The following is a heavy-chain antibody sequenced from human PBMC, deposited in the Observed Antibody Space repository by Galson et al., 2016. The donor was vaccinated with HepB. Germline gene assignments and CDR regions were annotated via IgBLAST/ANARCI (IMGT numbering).Heavy chain of an antibody. CDR1: GYTFTRFG. D-gene: IGHD3-3*01. Sequence: SVKVSCKASGYTFTRFGISWVRQAPGQGLEWMGWISAYNGNTNYAQKVQGRVTMTTATSTSTAYMELRSLRSDDTAVYYCARDGGGNFWSGFGVYYYYMDVWGKGTTVTVSS. V-gene: IGHV1-18*04. CDR2: ISAYNGNT. J-gene: IGHJ6*03. CDR3: ARDGGGNFWSGFGVYYYYMDV.